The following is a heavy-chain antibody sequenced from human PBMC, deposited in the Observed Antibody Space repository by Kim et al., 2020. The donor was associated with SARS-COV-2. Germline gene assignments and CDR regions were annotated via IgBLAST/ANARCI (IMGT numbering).Heavy chain of an antibody. CDR2: IGRTGSDT. V-gene: IGHV3-21*01. CDR3: VRGNSRDY. CDR1: GFTFTNFI. J-gene: IGHJ4*02. Sequence: GGSLRLSCTTSGFTFTNFIFNWVRQPPGKGLEWVSSIGRTGSDTYYSDSVRGRFTISRDNTKNSPSVQMNSLRAEDTGVYYCVRGNSRDYWGQGTLVTVSS.